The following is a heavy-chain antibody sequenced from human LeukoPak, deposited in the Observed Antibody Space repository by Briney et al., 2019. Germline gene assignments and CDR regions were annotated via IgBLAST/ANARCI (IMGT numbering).Heavy chain of an antibody. CDR1: GFIFNNYA. CDR2: ISWNSGSI. CDR3: AKGMITFGGVIATNFDY. J-gene: IGHJ4*02. Sequence: GRSLRLSCAGSGFIFNNYAMHWVRQPPGKGLEWVSGISWNSGSIDYADSVKGRFTISRDNAKNSLYLQMNSLRAEDTALYYCAKGMITFGGVIATNFDYWGQGTLVTVSS. V-gene: IGHV3-9*01. D-gene: IGHD3-16*02.